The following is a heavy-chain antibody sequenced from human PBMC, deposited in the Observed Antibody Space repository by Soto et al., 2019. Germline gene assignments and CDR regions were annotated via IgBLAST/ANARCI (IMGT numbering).Heavy chain of an antibody. CDR1: GFTFISYS. J-gene: IGHJ4*02. Sequence: GSLRLSCAASGFTFISYSMNWVLQAPGKGLEWVSRIDTDGGGTSYADSVKGLFTISTDNAENTVYLQMNGLRVEDTAVYYCATVFDVWGQGTLVTVSS. D-gene: IGHD4-17*01. V-gene: IGHV3-74*01. CDR2: IDTDGGGT. CDR3: ATVFDV.